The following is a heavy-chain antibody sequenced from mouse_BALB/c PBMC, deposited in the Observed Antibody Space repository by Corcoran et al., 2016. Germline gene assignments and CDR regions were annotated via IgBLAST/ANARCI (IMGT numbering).Heavy chain of an antibody. CDR3: ANYYGSSLFDY. D-gene: IGHD1-1*01. J-gene: IGHJ2*01. Sequence: EVQLQQSGAELVKPGASVKLSCTASGFNIKDTYMHWVQQRPEQGLEWIGRIDPANGNTKYDPKFQGKATITADTSSNTAYLQLSSLTSEDTAVYYCANYYGSSLFDYWGQGTTLTVSS. CDR2: IDPANGNT. V-gene: IGHV14-3*02. CDR1: GFNIKDTY.